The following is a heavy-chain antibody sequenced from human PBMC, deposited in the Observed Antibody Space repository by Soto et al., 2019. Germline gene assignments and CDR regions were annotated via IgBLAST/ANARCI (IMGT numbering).Heavy chain of an antibody. CDR1: GDSITGSY. D-gene: IGHD1-26*01. Sequence: QVQLRESGPGLVKPSETLSLTCTVSGDSITGSYWSWIRQPPGKTLEWIGYIYHSGTTTYNPSLKSRVSISVDTSKNQFSLRLTSVIAADTVVYYCARDMPYGAGSLAGCDYWGQGILVTVSS. J-gene: IGHJ4*02. CDR3: ARDMPYGAGSLAGCDY. CDR2: IYHSGTT. V-gene: IGHV4-59*01.